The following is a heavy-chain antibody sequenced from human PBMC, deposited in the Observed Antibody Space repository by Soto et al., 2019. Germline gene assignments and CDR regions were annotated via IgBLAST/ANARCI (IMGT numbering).Heavy chain of an antibody. J-gene: IGHJ5*02. D-gene: IGHD2-15*01. V-gene: IGHV4-39*01. CDR1: GGSISSSSYY. Sequence: PSETLSLTCTVSGGSISSSSYYWGWIRQPPGKGLEWIGSIYYSGSTYYNPSLKSRVTISVDTSKNQFSLKLSSVTAADTAVYYCARLGVSVVPRGFDPWGQGTLVTVSS. CDR3: ARLGVSVVPRGFDP. CDR2: IYYSGST.